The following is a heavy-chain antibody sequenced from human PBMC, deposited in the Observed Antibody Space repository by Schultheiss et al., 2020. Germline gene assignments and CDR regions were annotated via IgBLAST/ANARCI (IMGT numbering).Heavy chain of an antibody. CDR2: IYTSGST. V-gene: IGHV4-61*02. D-gene: IGHD3-16*01. CDR1: GGSISSGSYY. CDR3: ARGRQGWVWGLSN. Sequence: SETLSLTCTVSGGSISSGSYYWSWIRQPAGKGLEWIGRIYTSGSTNYNPSLKSRVTISVDTSKNQFSLKLISVTAADTAVYYCARGRQGWVWGLSNWGQGTLVTVSS. J-gene: IGHJ4*02.